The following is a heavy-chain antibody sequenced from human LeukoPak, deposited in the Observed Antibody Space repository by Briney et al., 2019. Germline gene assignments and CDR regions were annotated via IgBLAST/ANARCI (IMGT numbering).Heavy chain of an antibody. CDR2: IYYSGST. CDR3: AGGGSSSWYVG. V-gene: IGHV4-39*07. J-gene: IGHJ4*02. CDR1: GGSISSSSYY. Sequence: SETLSLTCTVSGGSISSSSYYWGWIRQPPGKGLEWIGSIYYSGSTYYNPSLKSRVTISVDTSKNQFSLKLSSVTAADTAVYYCAGGGSSSWYVGWGQGTLVTVSS. D-gene: IGHD6-13*01.